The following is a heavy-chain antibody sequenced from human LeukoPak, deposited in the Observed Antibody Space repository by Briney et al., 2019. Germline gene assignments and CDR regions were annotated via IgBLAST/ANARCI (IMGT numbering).Heavy chain of an antibody. J-gene: IGHJ4*02. Sequence: SETLSLTCTVSGGSISSYYWSWIRQPPGKGLEWIGYIYYSGSTNYNPSLKSRVTMSVDTSKNQFSLKLSSVTAADTAVYYCAREGSYGHLDYWGQGTLVTVSS. CDR3: AREGSYGHLDY. CDR2: IYYSGST. CDR1: GGSISSYY. V-gene: IGHV4-59*01. D-gene: IGHD5-18*01.